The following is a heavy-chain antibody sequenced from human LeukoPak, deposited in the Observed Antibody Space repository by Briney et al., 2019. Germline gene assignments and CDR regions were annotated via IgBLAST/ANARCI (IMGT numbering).Heavy chain of an antibody. V-gene: IGHV4-59*01. D-gene: IGHD3-22*01. Sequence: PSETLSLTCTVSGGSISSYYWSWIRQPPGKGLEWIGYIYYSGSTNYNPSLKSRVTISVDTSKNQFSLKLSSVTAADTAVYYCARGDDSSGYGDYWGQGTLVTVSS. J-gene: IGHJ4*02. CDR3: ARGDDSSGYGDY. CDR1: GGSISSYY. CDR2: IYYSGST.